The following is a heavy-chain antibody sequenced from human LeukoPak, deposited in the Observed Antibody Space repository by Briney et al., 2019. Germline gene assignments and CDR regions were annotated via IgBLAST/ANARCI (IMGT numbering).Heavy chain of an antibody. CDR1: GGSINNSY. CDR3: ARLSSLANIAARGRTWLDP. D-gene: IGHD6-6*01. Sequence: SETLSLTCTVSGGSINNSYWTWIRQPPGKGLEWIAHIYYSGSTNYSPSLKSRVTISVDTSKNQFSLKLSSVTAADTAVYYCARLSSLANIAARGRTWLDPWGQGSLVTVSS. V-gene: IGHV4-59*01. J-gene: IGHJ5*02. CDR2: IYYSGST.